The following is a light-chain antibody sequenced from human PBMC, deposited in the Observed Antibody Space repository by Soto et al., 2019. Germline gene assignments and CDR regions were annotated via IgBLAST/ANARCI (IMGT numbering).Light chain of an antibody. Sequence: IVLTQSPATLSLSPGERATLSCRASQNVRNYLAWYQQKPGQAPRLLIYDASNRATGIPARFSGSGSGTDFTLTISSLEPEDFAVYYCQQRSNWLTFGQGTKVDIK. CDR2: DAS. V-gene: IGKV3-11*01. CDR3: QQRSNWLT. J-gene: IGKJ1*01. CDR1: QNVRNY.